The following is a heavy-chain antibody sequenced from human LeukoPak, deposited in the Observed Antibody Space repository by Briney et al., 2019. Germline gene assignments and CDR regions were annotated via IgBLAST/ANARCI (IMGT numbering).Heavy chain of an antibody. V-gene: IGHV4-59*01. D-gene: IGHD6-13*01. Sequence: SETLSLTCTVPGGSISSYYWSWIRQPPGKGLEWIGYIYYSGSTNYNPSLKSRVTISVDTSKNQFSLKLSSVTAADTAVYYCARDLGAAAGTVSFDYWGHGTLVTVSS. CDR3: ARDLGAAAGTVSFDY. CDR1: GGSISSYY. CDR2: IYYSGST. J-gene: IGHJ4*01.